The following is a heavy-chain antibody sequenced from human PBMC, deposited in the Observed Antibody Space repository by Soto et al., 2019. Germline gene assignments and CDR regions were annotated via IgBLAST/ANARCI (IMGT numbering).Heavy chain of an antibody. J-gene: IGHJ3*02. D-gene: IGHD3-22*01. CDR2: INSDGSST. CDR1: GFTFSSYW. CDR3: ARVTYYYDSGAYSGAFDI. Sequence: PGGSLRLSCAASGFTFSSYWMHWVRQAPEKGLMWVSHINSDGSSTTYVDSVKGRFTISRDNAKNSLYLLMNSLRAEETAVYYCARVTYYYDSGAYSGAFDIWGQGTMVTVSS. V-gene: IGHV3-74*01.